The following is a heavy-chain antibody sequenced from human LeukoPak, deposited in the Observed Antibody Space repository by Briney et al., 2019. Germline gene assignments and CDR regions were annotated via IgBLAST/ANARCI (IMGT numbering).Heavy chain of an antibody. D-gene: IGHD3-22*01. Sequence: SAKIFSRASAGTFSTYSMIGVRREPGQGLEWLRRIIPIFGTANYAQKFQGRVTITTDESTSTAYMELSSLRSEDTAVYYCASTYYYDSSGYYYFDCWGQGTLVTVSS. J-gene: IGHJ4*02. V-gene: IGHV1-69*05. CDR1: AGTFSTYS. CDR3: ASTYYYDSSGYYYFDC. CDR2: IIPIFGTA.